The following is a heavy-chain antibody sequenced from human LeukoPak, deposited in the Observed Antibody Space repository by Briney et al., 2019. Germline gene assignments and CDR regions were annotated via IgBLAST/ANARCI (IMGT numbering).Heavy chain of an antibody. V-gene: IGHV1-46*01. Sequence: ASVKVSCKASGYTFTSYYMHWVRQAPGQGLEWMGIINPSGGSTSYAQKFQGRVTMTRDTSTSTVYMELSSLRSEDTAVYYYAREAGGHDSFDYWGQGTLVTVSS. D-gene: IGHD1-1*01. CDR2: INPSGGST. CDR1: GYTFTSYY. J-gene: IGHJ4*02. CDR3: AREAGGHDSFDY.